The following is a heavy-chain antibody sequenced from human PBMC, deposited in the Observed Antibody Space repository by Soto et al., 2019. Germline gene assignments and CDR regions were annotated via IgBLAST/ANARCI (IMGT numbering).Heavy chain of an antibody. D-gene: IGHD5-12*01. CDR3: ARARGSARGRYDFGIDV. CDR1: EFTFSSYD. V-gene: IGHV3-13*01. Sequence: PGGSLRLSCAASEFTFSSYDMHWVRQVTGKGLECVATIGTAGDTYYPGSVKGRFTISRENAKNSLFLQMNSLRAEDAAVYYCARARGSARGRYDFGIDVWGEGITVSVSP. CDR2: IGTAGDT. J-gene: IGHJ6*04.